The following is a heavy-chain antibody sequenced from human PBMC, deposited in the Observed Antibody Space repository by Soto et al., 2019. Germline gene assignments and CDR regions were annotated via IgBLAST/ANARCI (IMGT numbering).Heavy chain of an antibody. CDR1: GFTFSSYS. CDR3: ARGPEYYYGKWDWFDP. Sequence: GGSLRLSCAASGFTFSSYSMNWVRQAPGKGLEWVSSISSSSSYIYYADSVKGRFTISRDNAKNSLYLQMNSLRAEDTAVYYCARGPEYYYGKWDWFDPWGQGTLVTVSS. J-gene: IGHJ5*02. D-gene: IGHD3-10*01. CDR2: ISSSSSYI. V-gene: IGHV3-21*01.